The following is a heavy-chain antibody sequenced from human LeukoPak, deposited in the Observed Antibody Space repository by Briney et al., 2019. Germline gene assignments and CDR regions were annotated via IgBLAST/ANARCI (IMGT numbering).Heavy chain of an antibody. V-gene: IGHV1-69*05. CDR1: GGTFSSYA. Sequence: SVTVSCKASGGTFSSYAISWVRQAPGQGLEWMGRIIPIFGTANYAQKFQGRVTITTDESTSTACMELSSLRSEYTAVYYCARERGSGDSYYYYYMDVWGKGTTVTVSS. CDR3: ARERGSGDSYYYYYMDV. CDR2: IIPIFGTA. D-gene: IGHD3-10*01. J-gene: IGHJ6*03.